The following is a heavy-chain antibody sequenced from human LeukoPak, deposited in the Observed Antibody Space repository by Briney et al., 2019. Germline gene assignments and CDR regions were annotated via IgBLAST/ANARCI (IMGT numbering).Heavy chain of an antibody. J-gene: IGHJ6*03. V-gene: IGHV3-7*03. CDR3: ARVNRYYDSSGYYSFTYYYYYYYMDV. CDR1: GFTFSSYW. D-gene: IGHD3-22*01. CDR2: IKKDGSEK. Sequence: PGGSLRLSCAASGFTFSSYWMSWVRQAPGKGLEWVANIKKDGSEKYYVDSVKGRFTISRDNAKNSLYLQMNSLRAEDTAVYYCARVNRYYDSSGYYSFTYYYYYYYMDVWGKGTTVTISS.